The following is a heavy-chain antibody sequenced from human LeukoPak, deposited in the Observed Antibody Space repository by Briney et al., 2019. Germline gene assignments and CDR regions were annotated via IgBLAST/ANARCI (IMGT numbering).Heavy chain of an antibody. CDR3: ARDGISLGSGSYLDS. Sequence: PGGSLRLSCAASGFTVSYNHMNWVRQAPGKGLEWVSIIYSDGNRDYADSVKGRFTISRDNARNTVLFQMNSLRDEDTAVYYCARDGISLGSGSYLDSWGQGTPVTVSS. CDR1: GFTVSYNH. J-gene: IGHJ4*02. D-gene: IGHD3-10*01. CDR2: IYSDGNR. V-gene: IGHV3-66*01.